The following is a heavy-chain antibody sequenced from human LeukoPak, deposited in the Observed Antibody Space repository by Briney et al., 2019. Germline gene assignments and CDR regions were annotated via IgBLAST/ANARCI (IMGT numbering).Heavy chain of an antibody. D-gene: IGHD3-3*01. J-gene: IGHJ5*02. V-gene: IGHV1-69*04. CDR2: IIPILGIA. Sequence: SVKVSCKASGGTFSSYTISWVRQAPGQGLEWMGRIIPILGIANYAQKFQGRVTITADKSTSTAYMELSSLRSEDTAVYYCARDLARSGQGSPIGWFDPWGQGTLVTVSS. CDR1: GGTFSSYT. CDR3: ARDLARSGQGSPIGWFDP.